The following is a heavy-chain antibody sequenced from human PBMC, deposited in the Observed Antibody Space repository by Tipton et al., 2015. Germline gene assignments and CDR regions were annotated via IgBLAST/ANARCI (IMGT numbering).Heavy chain of an antibody. J-gene: IGHJ4*02. Sequence: TLSLTCTVSGGSFSDYYWSWIRQSPGKGLEWIGSISHSGNTYYNPSLKSRVTMSRDTSKNQFSLKLTSVTAADTAVYYCARSRYTVTPDSWGQGTLVTVSS. CDR2: ISHSGNT. CDR1: GGSFSDYY. CDR3: ARSRYTVTPDS. V-gene: IGHV4-59*04. D-gene: IGHD4-17*01.